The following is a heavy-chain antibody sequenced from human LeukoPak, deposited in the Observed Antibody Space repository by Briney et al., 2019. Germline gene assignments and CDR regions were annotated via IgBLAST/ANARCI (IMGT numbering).Heavy chain of an antibody. V-gene: IGHV3-21*01. CDR2: ISSSSSYI. Sequence: GGSLRLSCAASGFTLSSYSMNWVRQAPGKGLEWVSSISSSSSYIYYADSVKGRFTISRDNAKNSLYLPINSLRAEDTAVYYCARVCGPGYWGHGTLVTVSS. J-gene: IGHJ4*01. CDR1: GFTLSSYS. CDR3: ARVCGPGY. D-gene: IGHD1-1*01.